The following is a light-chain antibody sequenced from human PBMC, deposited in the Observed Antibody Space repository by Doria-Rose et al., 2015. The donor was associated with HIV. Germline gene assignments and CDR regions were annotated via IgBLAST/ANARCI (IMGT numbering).Light chain of an antibody. V-gene: IGLV1-51*01. J-gene: IGLJ3*02. CDR1: GSNIGNNF. CDR3: GTWDGSLSGWV. Sequence: QSVLTQPPSVSAAPGRKVTISCSGSGSNIGNNFVSWYQHLPGAAPELLIYDNDRRPSGIPDRFSGSKSGTSATLVITRLQTGDEADYFCGTWDGSLSGWVFGGGTTLTVL. CDR2: DND.